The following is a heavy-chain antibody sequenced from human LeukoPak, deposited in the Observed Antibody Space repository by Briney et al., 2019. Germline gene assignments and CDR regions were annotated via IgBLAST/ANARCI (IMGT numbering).Heavy chain of an antibody. D-gene: IGHD6-19*01. Sequence: SETLSLTCTVSGGSMSPYHWGWIRQPPGKGLEWTGYIYYSGSTNYNPSLKSRVTISVDTSKNQFSLKLSSVTAADTAIYYCARAVSGRLDYWGQGTLVTVSS. CDR3: ARAVSGRLDY. J-gene: IGHJ4*02. V-gene: IGHV4-59*08. CDR1: GGSMSPYH. CDR2: IYYSGST.